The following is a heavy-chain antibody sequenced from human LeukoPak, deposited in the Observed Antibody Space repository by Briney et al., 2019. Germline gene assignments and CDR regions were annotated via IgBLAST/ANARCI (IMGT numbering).Heavy chain of an antibody. D-gene: IGHD6-19*01. Sequence: GGSLRLSCAASGFNFSGSAMHWVRQASGKGLEWVGRIRIKANSYATTYGASVKGRFTISRDDSKNTVYLQMNSLKTEDTAVYYCTRPGYSSGWTDNRGQGTLVTVSS. V-gene: IGHV3-73*01. CDR3: TRPGYSSGWTDN. CDR2: IRIKANSYAT. J-gene: IGHJ4*02. CDR1: GFNFSGSA.